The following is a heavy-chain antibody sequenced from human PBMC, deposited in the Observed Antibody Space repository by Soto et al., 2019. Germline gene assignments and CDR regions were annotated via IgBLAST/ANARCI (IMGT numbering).Heavy chain of an antibody. D-gene: IGHD5-18*01. V-gene: IGHV4-39*01. Sequence: QLQLQESGPGLVKPSETLSLTCTVSGGSISSSSYYWGWIRQPPGKGLEWIGSIYYSGSTYYNPSLKSRVTISVDTSKNQFSLKLSSVTAADTAVYYCARGAAMVPFDYWGQGTLVTVSS. CDR1: GGSISSSSYY. CDR3: ARGAAMVPFDY. CDR2: IYYSGST. J-gene: IGHJ4*02.